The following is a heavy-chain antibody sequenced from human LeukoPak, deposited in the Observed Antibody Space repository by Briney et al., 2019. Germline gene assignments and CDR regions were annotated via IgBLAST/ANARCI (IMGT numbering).Heavy chain of an antibody. J-gene: IGHJ4*02. Sequence: PSETLSLTCAVYGGSFSGYYWSWIRQPPGKGLEWIGEINHSGSTNYNPSLKSRVTISVDTSKNQFSLKLSSVTAADTAVYYCAREVTSIFDIDYWGQGTLVTVSS. D-gene: IGHD3-3*02. CDR2: INHSGST. V-gene: IGHV4-34*01. CDR1: GGSFSGYY. CDR3: AREVTSIFDIDY.